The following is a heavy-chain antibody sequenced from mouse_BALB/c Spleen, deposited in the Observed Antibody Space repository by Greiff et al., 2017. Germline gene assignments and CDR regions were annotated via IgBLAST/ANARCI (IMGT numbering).Heavy chain of an antibody. J-gene: IGHJ3*01. Sequence: EVQGVESGGGLVQPGGSRKLSCAASGFTFSSFGMHWVRQAPEKGLEWVAYISSGSSTIYYADTVKGRFTISRDNPKNTLFLQMTSLRSEDTAMYYCARGGGYPWFAYWGQGTLVTVSA. CDR3: ARGGGYPWFAY. CDR1: GFTFSSFG. D-gene: IGHD1-1*02. CDR2: ISSGSSTI. V-gene: IGHV5-17*02.